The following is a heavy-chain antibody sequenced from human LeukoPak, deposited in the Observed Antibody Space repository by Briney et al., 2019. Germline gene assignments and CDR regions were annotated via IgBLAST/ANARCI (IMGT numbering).Heavy chain of an antibody. CDR2: ISWNSGSI. V-gene: IGHV3-9*01. J-gene: IGHJ4*02. Sequence: GGSLRLSCAASGFTFDDYAMHWVRHAPGKGLEWVSGISWNSGSIGYADSVKGRFTISRDNAKNSLYLQMNSLRAEDTAVYYCARAAPGKIFDYWGQGTLVTVSS. CDR3: ARAAPGKIFDY. CDR1: GFTFDDYA.